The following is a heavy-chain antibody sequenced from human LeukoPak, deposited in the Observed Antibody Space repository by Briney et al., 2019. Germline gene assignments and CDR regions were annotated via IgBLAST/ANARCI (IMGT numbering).Heavy chain of an antibody. J-gene: IGHJ4*02. Sequence: GGSLRLSCTASGFTFSNYWMTWVRQAPGKGLEWVASIKQDGSEKYYVDSVKGRFTFSRDNAKNSLYLQMDSLRAEDTAVYYCARDKSAGADTGSSFYYWGQGALVTVSS. CDR3: ARDKSAGADTGSSFYY. CDR2: IKQDGSEK. CDR1: GFTFSNYW. D-gene: IGHD3-10*01. V-gene: IGHV3-7*03.